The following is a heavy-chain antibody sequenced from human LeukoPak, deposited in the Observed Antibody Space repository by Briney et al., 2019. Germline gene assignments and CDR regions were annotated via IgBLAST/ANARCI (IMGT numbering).Heavy chain of an antibody. CDR1: GYTFTSYG. V-gene: IGHV1-18*01. Sequence: GASVKLSCKASGYTFTSYGISCVRQAPGHGLEWLASISAYNGNTNYAQKLQGRVTMTTDTSTSTAYMELRSLRSDDTAVYYCAKDIVVVHGGNAFDIWGQGTMVTVSS. J-gene: IGHJ3*02. CDR3: AKDIVVVHGGNAFDI. D-gene: IGHD2-2*01. CDR2: ISAYNGNT.